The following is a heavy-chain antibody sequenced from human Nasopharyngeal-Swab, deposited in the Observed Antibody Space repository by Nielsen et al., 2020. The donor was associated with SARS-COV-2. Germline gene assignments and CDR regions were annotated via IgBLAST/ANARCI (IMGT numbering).Heavy chain of an antibody. J-gene: IGHJ2*01. CDR3: ARGGWLQIITYFDL. D-gene: IGHD5-24*01. CDR2: IWYDGSNK. V-gene: IGHV3-33*01. CDR1: GFTFSNYG. Sequence: RGSLRLSCAAPGFTFSNYGMHWVRQAPGKGLEWVALIWYDGSNKYYADSVKGRFTISRDNSKNTLYLQMNSLRAEDTAVYYCARGGWLQIITYFDLWGRGTLVTVSS.